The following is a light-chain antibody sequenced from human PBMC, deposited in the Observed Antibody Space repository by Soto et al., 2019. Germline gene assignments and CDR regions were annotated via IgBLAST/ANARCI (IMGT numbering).Light chain of an antibody. CDR1: TNDVGGYNY. CDR2: EVS. CDR3: QAYDYSLTASV. Sequence: QSALTQPASVSGSPGQSITISCTGTTNDVGGYNYVSWYQQHPGKAPKLLIFEVSSRPSGVPERFSGSKSGTSASLAITGLQAEDEADYYCQAYDYSLTASVFGGGTKLTVL. J-gene: IGLJ3*02. V-gene: IGLV2-14*01.